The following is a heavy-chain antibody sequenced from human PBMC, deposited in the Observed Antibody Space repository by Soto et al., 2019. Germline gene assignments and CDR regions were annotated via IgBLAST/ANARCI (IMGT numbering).Heavy chain of an antibody. D-gene: IGHD3-22*01. CDR2: ISYDGSNK. V-gene: IGHV3-30-3*01. Sequence: GSLRLSCAASGFTFSSYAMHWVRQAPGKGLEWVAVISYDGSNKYYADSVKGRFTISRDNSKNTLYLQMNSLRAEDTAVYYCARDFGYYDSSGYYYWGQGTLVTVSS. J-gene: IGHJ4*02. CDR1: GFTFSSYA. CDR3: ARDFGYYDSSGYYY.